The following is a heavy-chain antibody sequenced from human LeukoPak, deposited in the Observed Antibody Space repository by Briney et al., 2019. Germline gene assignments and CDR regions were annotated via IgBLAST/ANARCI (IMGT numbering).Heavy chain of an antibody. CDR2: ISSSSTII. V-gene: IGHV3-48*04. CDR3: ARDDLSYFDY. CDR1: GFTFSSFN. J-gene: IGHJ4*02. Sequence: TGGSLRLSCAASGFTFSSFNMNWVRQAPGKGLEWVSYISSSSTIIYYADSVKGRFTISRDNAKNSLYLQMNSLRAEDTSVYYCARDDLSYFDYWGQGTLVTVSS.